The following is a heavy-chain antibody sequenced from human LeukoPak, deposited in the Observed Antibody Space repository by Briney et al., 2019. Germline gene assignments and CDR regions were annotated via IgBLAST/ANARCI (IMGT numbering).Heavy chain of an antibody. J-gene: IGHJ4*02. CDR2: IRSKANSYAT. CDR3: TRLSGYSYNFDY. D-gene: IGHD5-18*01. V-gene: IGHV3-73*01. Sequence: PGGSLRLSCAASGFTFSGSAMHWVRQASGKGLEWVGRIRSKANSYATAYAASVKGRFTISRDDSKTTAYLQMNSLKTEDTAVYYCTRLSGYSYNFDYWGQGTLVTVSS. CDR1: GFTFSGSA.